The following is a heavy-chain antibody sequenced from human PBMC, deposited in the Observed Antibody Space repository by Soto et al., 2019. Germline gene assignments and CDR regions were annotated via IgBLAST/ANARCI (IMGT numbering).Heavy chain of an antibody. Sequence: PSETLSLTCTVSGGSISSGDYYWSWIRQPPGKGLEWIGYIYYSGSTYYNPSLKSRVTISVDTSKNQFSLKLSSVTAADTAVYYGARGYGDSRYGMDVWGQGTTVTVSS. J-gene: IGHJ6*02. V-gene: IGHV4-30-4*01. CDR1: GGSISSGDYY. D-gene: IGHD4-17*01. CDR3: ARGYGDSRYGMDV. CDR2: IYYSGST.